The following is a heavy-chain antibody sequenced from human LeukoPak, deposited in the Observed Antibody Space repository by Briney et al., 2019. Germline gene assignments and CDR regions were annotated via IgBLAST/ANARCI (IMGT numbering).Heavy chain of an antibody. CDR2: INHSGST. V-gene: IGHV4-34*01. D-gene: IGHD4-23*01. J-gene: IGHJ6*03. CDR3: ARGQGDYGGNSYYYYYMDV. CDR1: SGSFSGYY. Sequence: PPETPSLTCAVYSGSFSGYYWSWLRQPPGKGLEWIGEINHSGSTNYNPSLKSRVTISVDTSKNQFSLKLSSVTAADTAVYYCARGQGDYGGNSYYYYYMDVWGRGTTVTV.